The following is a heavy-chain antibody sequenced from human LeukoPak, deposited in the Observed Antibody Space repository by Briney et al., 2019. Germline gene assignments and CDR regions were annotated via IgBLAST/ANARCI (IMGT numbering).Heavy chain of an antibody. CDR1: GYTFTSYG. CDR3: ARDRGYYGSGSPRFDP. CDR2: ISAYNGNT. D-gene: IGHD3-10*01. V-gene: IGHV1-18*01. J-gene: IGHJ5*02. Sequence: ASVKVSCKASGYTFTSYGISWVRQAPGQGLEWMGWISAYNGNTNYAQKLQGRVTMTTDTSTSTAYMELRSLRSDDTAVYYCARDRGYYGSGSPRFDPWGQGTLVTVSS.